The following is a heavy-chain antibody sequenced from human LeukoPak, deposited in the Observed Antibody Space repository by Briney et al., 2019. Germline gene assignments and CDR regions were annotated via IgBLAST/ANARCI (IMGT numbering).Heavy chain of an antibody. CDR2: IRYDGSNK. V-gene: IGHV3-30*02. CDR1: GFTFSSYG. Sequence: GGSLRLSCAASGFTFSSYGMHWVRQAPGKGLEWVAFIRYDGSNKYYADSVKGRFTISRDNSKNTLYLQMNSQRAEHTAVYYCAKDVVSGSYNDYFDYWGQGTLVTVSS. J-gene: IGHJ4*02. CDR3: AKDVVSGSYNDYFDY. D-gene: IGHD1-26*01.